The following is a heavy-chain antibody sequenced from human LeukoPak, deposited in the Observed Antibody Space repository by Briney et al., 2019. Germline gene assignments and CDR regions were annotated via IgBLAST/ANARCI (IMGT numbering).Heavy chain of an antibody. D-gene: IGHD2-15*01. CDR3: ASLIGYCSGGSCYRP. J-gene: IGHJ5*02. Sequence: PGGSLRLSCAASGFTVSSNYMSWVRQAPGKGLEWVSVIYSTGTTYYADSVKGRFTISPDNSKNTLYLQMNSLRVEDTAMYYCASLIGYCSGGSCYRPWGQGTLVTVSS. CDR1: GFTVSSNY. CDR2: IYSTGTT. V-gene: IGHV3-53*01.